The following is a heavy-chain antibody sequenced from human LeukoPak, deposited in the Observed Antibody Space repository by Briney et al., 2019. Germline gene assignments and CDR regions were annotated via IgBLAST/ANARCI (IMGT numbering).Heavy chain of an antibody. D-gene: IGHD5-24*01. CDR3: ARQDRPSRDGYKEYYFDY. CDR2: ISAYNGNT. Sequence: ASVTVSFTASGYTFTSYGISWVRQAPGQGLEWMGWISAYNGNTNYAQKLQGRVTMTTDTSTSTAYMELRSLRSDDTAVYYCARQDRPSRDGYKEYYFDYWGQGTLVTVSS. J-gene: IGHJ4*02. CDR1: GYTFTSYG. V-gene: IGHV1-18*01.